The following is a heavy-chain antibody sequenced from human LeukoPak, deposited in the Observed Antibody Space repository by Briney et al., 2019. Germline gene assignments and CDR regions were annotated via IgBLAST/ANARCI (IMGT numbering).Heavy chain of an antibody. CDR3: ARDAVGSSYFDY. CDR2: TCYRSKWNN. CDR1: GDSVSSNSAV. V-gene: IGHV6-1*01. D-gene: IGHD1-26*01. J-gene: IGHJ4*02. Sequence: SQTLSLTCAISGDSVSSNSAVWNWIRLSPSRGLEWLGRTCYRSKWNNHYAVSVKSRITINPDTSKNQFSLQLNSVTPEDTAVYYCARDAVGSSYFDYWGQGTLVTVSS.